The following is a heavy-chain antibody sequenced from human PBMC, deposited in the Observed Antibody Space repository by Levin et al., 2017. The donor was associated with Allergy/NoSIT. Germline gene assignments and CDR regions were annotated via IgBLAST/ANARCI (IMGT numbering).Heavy chain of an antibody. CDR1: GFTFSSYD. V-gene: IGHV3-13*01. D-gene: IGHD4-23*01. J-gene: IGHJ4*02. Sequence: GGSLRLSCAASGFTFSSYDMHWVRQATGKGLEWVSAIGTAGDTYYPGSVKGRFTISRENAKNSLYLQMNSLRAGDTAVYYCARARGYGGNSYFDYWGQGTLVTVSS. CDR2: IGTAGDT. CDR3: ARARGYGGNSYFDY.